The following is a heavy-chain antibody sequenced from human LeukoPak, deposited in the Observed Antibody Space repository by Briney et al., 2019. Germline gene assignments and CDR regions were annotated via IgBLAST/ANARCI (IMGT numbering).Heavy chain of an antibody. Sequence: GGSLRPSCAASGFTFINYGMHWVRQAPGKGLEWVAFIQYSGNNKYYADSVKGRFTISRDNSKNTLYLQMNSLRSDDTALYYCAKDQWLVLNYWGQGTLVTVSS. J-gene: IGHJ4*02. D-gene: IGHD6-19*01. V-gene: IGHV3-30*02. CDR2: IQYSGNNK. CDR3: AKDQWLVLNY. CDR1: GFTFINYG.